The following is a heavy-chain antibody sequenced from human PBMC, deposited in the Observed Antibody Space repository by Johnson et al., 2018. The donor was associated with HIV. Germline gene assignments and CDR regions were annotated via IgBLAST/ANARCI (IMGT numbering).Heavy chain of an antibody. D-gene: IGHD6-13*01. J-gene: IGHJ3*02. CDR3: AKDQIPAAASRAFDI. V-gene: IGHV3-30*02. CDR2: IRYDGSNK. Sequence: QVQLVESGGGVVQPGGSLRLSCAASGFTFSSYGMHWVRQAPGKGLQWVAFIRYDGSNKYCADSVKGRFTISRDNSKNTLYLQMNSLRAADTAVHDCAKDQIPAAASRAFDIWGQGTMVTVSS. CDR1: GFTFSSYG.